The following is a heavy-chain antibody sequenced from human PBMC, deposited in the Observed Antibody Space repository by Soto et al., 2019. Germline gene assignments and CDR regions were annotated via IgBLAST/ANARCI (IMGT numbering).Heavy chain of an antibody. D-gene: IGHD6-13*01. CDR2: ISYDGSNK. Sequence: QVQLVESGGGVVQPGRSLRLSCAASGFTFSSYAMHWVRQAPGKGLEWVAVISYDGSNKYYADSVKGRFTISRDNSKNTLYLHRNGLRAEDTVVYYCARDSRYIAAAGTRGADYWGQGTLVTVSS. J-gene: IGHJ4*02. CDR3: ARDSRYIAAAGTRGADY. CDR1: GFTFSSYA. V-gene: IGHV3-30-3*01.